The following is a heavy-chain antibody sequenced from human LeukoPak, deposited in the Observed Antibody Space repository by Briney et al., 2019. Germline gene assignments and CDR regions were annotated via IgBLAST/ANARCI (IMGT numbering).Heavy chain of an antibody. V-gene: IGHV6-1*01. Sequence: SQTLSLTCAISGDSVSSNSAAWNWIRQSPSRGLEWLGRTFYRSKWYNDYIVSAKSRININPDTSKNQFSLQLNSVTPEDTAMYYCAREEESSGWSFDYWGQGTLVTVSS. CDR1: GDSVSSNSAA. D-gene: IGHD6-19*01. CDR3: AREEESSGWSFDY. CDR2: TFYRSKWYN. J-gene: IGHJ4*02.